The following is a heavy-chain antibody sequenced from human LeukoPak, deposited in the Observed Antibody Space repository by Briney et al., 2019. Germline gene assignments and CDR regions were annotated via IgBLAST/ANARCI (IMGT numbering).Heavy chain of an antibody. V-gene: IGHV3-7*01. CDR2: IKYYGSEK. CDR3: ASALPADHFDY. J-gene: IGHJ4*02. Sequence: GGSLRLSCAASGFTFSSYSMNWVRQAPGKGLEWVANIKYYGSEKYYVDSVRGRFTISRDNAKNSLYLQMNSLRAEDTAVYYCASALPADHFDYWGQGTLVTVSS. CDR1: GFTFSSYS.